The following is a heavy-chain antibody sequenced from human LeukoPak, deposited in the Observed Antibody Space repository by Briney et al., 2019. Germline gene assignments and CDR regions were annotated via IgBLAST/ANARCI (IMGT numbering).Heavy chain of an antibody. CDR1: GFNFSIYS. Sequence: PGGSLRLSCAASGFNFSIYSMNWVRQAPGKGLEWVSSISSSSSYIYYADSVKGRFTISRDNAKNSLYLQMNSLRAEDTAVYYCARGRYRSSTSCLPYYFDYWGQGTLVTVSS. J-gene: IGHJ4*02. D-gene: IGHD2-2*01. CDR2: ISSSSSYI. CDR3: ARGRYRSSTSCLPYYFDY. V-gene: IGHV3-21*01.